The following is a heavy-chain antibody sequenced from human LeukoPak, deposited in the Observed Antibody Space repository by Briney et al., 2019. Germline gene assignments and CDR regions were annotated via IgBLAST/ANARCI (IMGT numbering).Heavy chain of an antibody. CDR2: IIPIFGTA. CDR3: ARDRLTRDSGSRGD. V-gene: IGHV1-69*13. CDR1: GGTFSSYA. Sequence: GASVKVSCKASGGTFSSYAISWVRQAPGQGLEWMGGIIPIFGTANYAQKFQGRVTITADESTSTAYMELSSLRSEDTAVYYCARDRLTRDSGSRGDWGQGTLVTVSS. J-gene: IGHJ4*02. D-gene: IGHD1-26*01.